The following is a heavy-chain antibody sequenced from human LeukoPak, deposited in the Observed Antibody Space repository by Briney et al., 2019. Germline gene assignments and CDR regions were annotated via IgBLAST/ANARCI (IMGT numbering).Heavy chain of an antibody. CDR3: ASGCSSSWRGFDY. Sequence: SETLSLTCTVSGGSISSSSYYWGWIRQPPGKGLEWIGSIYYSGSTYYNPSLKSRVTISVDTSKNQFSLKLSSVTAADTAVYYCASGCSSSWRGFDYWGQGTLATVSS. V-gene: IGHV4-39*01. CDR2: IYYSGST. CDR1: GGSISSSSYY. D-gene: IGHD6-13*01. J-gene: IGHJ4*02.